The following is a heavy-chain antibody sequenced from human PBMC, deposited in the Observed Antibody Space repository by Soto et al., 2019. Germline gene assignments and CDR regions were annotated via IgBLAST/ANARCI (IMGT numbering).Heavy chain of an antibody. D-gene: IGHD1-26*01. CDR1: SGSISSGGCC. V-gene: IGHV4-31*03. CDR3: ARSYPPYPRDYYYMDV. CDR2: IYYSGST. Sequence: TLSLTCTVSSGSISSGGCCWSWVRQHPGKGLEWIGYIYYSGSTYYNPSLKSRVTISVDTSKNQVSLKLSSVTAADTAVYYCARSYPPYPRDYYYMDVWGKGTTDTVSS. J-gene: IGHJ6*03.